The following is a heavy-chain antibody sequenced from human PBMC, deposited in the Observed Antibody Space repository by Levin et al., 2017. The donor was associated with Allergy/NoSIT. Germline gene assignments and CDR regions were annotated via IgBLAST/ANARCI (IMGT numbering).Heavy chain of an antibody. CDR1: GDSVTRTSSY. CDR2: IHYSGST. Sequence: SETLSLTCSVSGDSVTRTSSYWGWIRQPPGKGLEWIGSIHYSGSTYYNPSLKSRVTVSVDTSTNQFSLRLTSVTAADTAVYYCARLNYTDSLNFHGMDVWGQGTTVTVSS. CDR3: ARLNYTDSLNFHGMDV. V-gene: IGHV4-39*01. J-gene: IGHJ6*02. D-gene: IGHD4-17*01.